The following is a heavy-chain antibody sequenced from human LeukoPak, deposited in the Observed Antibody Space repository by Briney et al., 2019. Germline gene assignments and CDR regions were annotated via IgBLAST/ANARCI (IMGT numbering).Heavy chain of an antibody. J-gene: IGHJ4*02. Sequence: SETLSLTCAVYGGSFSGYYWSWIRQPPGKGLEWIGEINHSGSTNYNPSLKSRVTISVDTSKNQFSLELSSVTAADTAVYYCARARNSGSYFDYWGQGTLVTVSS. CDR3: ARARNSGSYFDY. D-gene: IGHD1-26*01. CDR2: INHSGST. CDR1: GGSFSGYY. V-gene: IGHV4-34*01.